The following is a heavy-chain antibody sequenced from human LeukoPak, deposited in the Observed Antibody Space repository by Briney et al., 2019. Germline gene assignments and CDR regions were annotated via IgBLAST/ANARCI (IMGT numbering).Heavy chain of an antibody. J-gene: IGHJ4*02. CDR3: ARQGDGYNIFDY. Sequence: PSETLSLTCTVSGGSISSSSYYWGWIRQPPGKGLEWIGSIYYSGSTYYNPSLKSRVTISVDTSKNQFSLKLSSVTAADTAVYYCARQGDGYNIFDYWGQGTLVTVSS. CDR2: IYYSGST. D-gene: IGHD5-24*01. V-gene: IGHV4-39*01. CDR1: GGSISSSSYY.